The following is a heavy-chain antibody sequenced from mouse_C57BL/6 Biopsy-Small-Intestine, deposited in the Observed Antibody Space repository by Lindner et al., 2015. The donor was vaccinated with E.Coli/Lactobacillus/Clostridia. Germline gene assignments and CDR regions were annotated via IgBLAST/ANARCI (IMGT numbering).Heavy chain of an antibody. CDR1: GYTFSTYY. V-gene: IGHV1-64*01. Sequence: SVKVSCKASGYTFSTYYIHWVRQAPGQGLEWMGIINPGVGTTTYAQKFQGRVTMTRDPSTSTVYMELSSLRSEDTALYYCAKPIAVRGTFYFDFWGQGTLVTVSS. CDR2: INPGVGTT. D-gene: IGHD1-1*02. J-gene: IGHJ2*01. CDR3: AKPIAVRGTFYFDF.